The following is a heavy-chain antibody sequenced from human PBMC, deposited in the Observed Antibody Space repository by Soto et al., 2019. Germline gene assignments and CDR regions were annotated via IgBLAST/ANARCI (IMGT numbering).Heavy chain of an antibody. CDR2: IDAGNGVT. J-gene: IGHJ4*02. CDR3: ARSFCSSTNCYRPFDY. CDR1: GYTFTTYA. D-gene: IGHD2-2*01. Sequence: ASVKVSCKSSGYTFTTYAMHWVRQAPGQRLEWMGWIDAGNGVTKYSQKFQGRVTMTRDTSARTAYMELSSLRSEDTAVYYCARSFCSSTNCYRPFDYWGPGTLVTVSS. V-gene: IGHV1-3*01.